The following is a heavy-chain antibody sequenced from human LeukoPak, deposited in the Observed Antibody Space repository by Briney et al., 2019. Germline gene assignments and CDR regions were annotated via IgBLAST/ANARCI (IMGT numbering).Heavy chain of an antibody. CDR2: FDPEDGEK. D-gene: IGHD3-10*01. CDR3: ATHERLYYGSGSYSDY. J-gene: IGHJ4*02. Sequence: ASVKVSGKVSGYTLSELSMHWVRQAAGKGLEWMGGFDPEDGEKIYAQKFQGRVTMTEDTSTDTAYMKLSSLRSEDTAEYYCATHERLYYGSGSYSDYWGQGTLVTVSS. V-gene: IGHV1-24*01. CDR1: GYTLSELS.